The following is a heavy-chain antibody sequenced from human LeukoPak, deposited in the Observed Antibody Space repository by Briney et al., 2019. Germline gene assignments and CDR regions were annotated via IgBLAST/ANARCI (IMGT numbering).Heavy chain of an antibody. CDR2: IYYKGRT. D-gene: IGHD1-1*01. J-gene: IGHJ4*02. V-gene: IGHV4-59*08. CDR1: GDSLSSFY. Sequence: SETLSLTCTVSGDSLSSFYWSWIRQSPGKGLEWIGYIYYKGRTNYNPSLKSRVTMSVDTSKRQFSLNLSSLTAADTAVYYCARGGNWNDAFDSWGQGTLVTVSS. CDR3: ARGGNWNDAFDS.